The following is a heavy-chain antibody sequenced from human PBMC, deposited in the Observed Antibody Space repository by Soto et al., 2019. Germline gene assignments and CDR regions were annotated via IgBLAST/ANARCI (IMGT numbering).Heavy chain of an antibody. J-gene: IGHJ4*02. CDR2: IYHSGTT. CDR1: GYSISNNYH. CDR3: AREKCPQGACYSFDY. D-gene: IGHD2-21*02. Sequence: SETLSLTCTVSGYSISNNYHWAWIRQAPGRGLEWIGSIYHSGTTYYNPSLRSRVIISVDTSKNQFSLKVPSVTAADTAIYYCAREKCPQGACYSFDYWGRGTLVTVSS. V-gene: IGHV4-38-2*02.